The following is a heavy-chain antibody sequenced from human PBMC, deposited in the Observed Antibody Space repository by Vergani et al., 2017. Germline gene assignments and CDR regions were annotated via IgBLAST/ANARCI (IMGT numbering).Heavy chain of an antibody. CDR2: ISSSSSYI. D-gene: IGHD2-2*01. J-gene: IGHJ4*02. Sequence: EVQLVESGGGLVKPGGSLRLSCAASGFTFSSYSMNWVRQAPGKGLEWVSSISSSSSYIYYADSVKGRFTISRDNAKNSLYLQMNSLRAEDTALYYCAKGMVSAAVSSFDYWGQGTLVTVSS. V-gene: IGHV3-21*04. CDR3: AKGMVSAAVSSFDY. CDR1: GFTFSSYS.